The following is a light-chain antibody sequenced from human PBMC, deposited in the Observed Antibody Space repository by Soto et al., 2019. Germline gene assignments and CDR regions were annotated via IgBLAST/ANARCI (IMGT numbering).Light chain of an antibody. CDR3: QQAASFPIT. CDR1: QTISSW. J-gene: IGKJ5*01. CDR2: KAS. V-gene: IGKV1-5*03. Sequence: DIEVTHSPSTLSGSVGDRVTITCRASQTISSWLAWYQQKPGKAPKLLIYKASTLKSGVPSRFSGSGSGTEFTLTINGLQPEDFATYYCQQAASFPITFGQGTRLEIK.